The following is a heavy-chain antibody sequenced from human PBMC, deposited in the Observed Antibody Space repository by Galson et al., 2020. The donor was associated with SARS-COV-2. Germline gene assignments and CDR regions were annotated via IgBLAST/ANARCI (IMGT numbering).Heavy chain of an antibody. CDR2: IYYSGST. CDR1: GGSISSTSYY. CDR3: ARPSPSISTAGSYYFDY. Sequence: SETLSLTCTVSGGSISSTSYYWGWIRQPPGKGLEWIGSIYYSGSTYYNPSLKSRVTISVDTSKNQFSLKLSSVTAADTAVYFCARPSPSISTAGSYYFDYWGQGTLVTVSS. J-gene: IGHJ4*02. V-gene: IGHV4-39*01. D-gene: IGHD6-13*01.